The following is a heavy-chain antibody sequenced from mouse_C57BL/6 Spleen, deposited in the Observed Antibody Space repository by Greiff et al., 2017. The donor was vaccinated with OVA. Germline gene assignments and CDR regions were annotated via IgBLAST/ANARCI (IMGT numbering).Heavy chain of an antibody. D-gene: IGHD2-1*01. V-gene: IGHV10-1*01. CDR3: VRSYGKNYAMDY. Sequence: EVQRVESGGGLVQPKGSLKLSCAASGFSFNTYAMNWVRQAPGKGLEWVARIRSKSNNYATYYADSVKDRFTISRDDSESMLYLQMNNLKTEDTAMYYCVRSYGKNYAMDYWGQGTSVTVSS. CDR1: GFSFNTYA. CDR2: IRSKSNNYAT. J-gene: IGHJ4*01.